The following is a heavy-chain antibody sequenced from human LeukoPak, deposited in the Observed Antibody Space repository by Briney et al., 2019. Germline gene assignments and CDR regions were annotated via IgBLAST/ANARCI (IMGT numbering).Heavy chain of an antibody. CDR3: ARASTKSPLRFVLLYDH. J-gene: IGHJ4*02. V-gene: IGHV3-53*01. CDR2: LYTGGTA. Sequence: PGGSLRLSCTLSGFNVNKNYMGWVRQAPGKGLEWVSSLYTGGTAKYADSVKGRFTISRDDSKNTPYLQLDRLRAEDTAVYYCARASTKSPLRFVLLYDHWGQGTLVTVSS. CDR1: GFNVNKNY. D-gene: IGHD2-15*01.